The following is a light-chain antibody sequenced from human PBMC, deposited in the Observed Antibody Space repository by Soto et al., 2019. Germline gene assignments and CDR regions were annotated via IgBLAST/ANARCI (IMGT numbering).Light chain of an antibody. CDR3: QQRYSWPRA. CDR1: HYINTY. J-gene: IGKJ4*01. CDR2: DAS. Sequence: EIVLTQSPDTLSLSLGERATLSCRASHYINTYLVWYQQKPGQAPRLLIYDASKRATGIPDRFSGSGSGTDFTLTIGSVAPEDFALYYCQQRYSWPRAFGGGTKVDIK. V-gene: IGKV3-11*01.